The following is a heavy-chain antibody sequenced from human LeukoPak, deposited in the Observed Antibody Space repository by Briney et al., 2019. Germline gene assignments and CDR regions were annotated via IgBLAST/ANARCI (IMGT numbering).Heavy chain of an antibody. D-gene: IGHD6-6*01. J-gene: IGHJ2*01. CDR3: ARDRIAARRRYWYFDL. CDR2: INPNSGGT. CDR1: GYTFTGYY. Sequence: ASVKVSCKASGYTFTGYYMHWVRQAPGQGLEWMGWINPNSGGTNYAQKFQGRVTMTRDTSISTAYMELSRLRSDDTAVYYCARDRIAARRRYWYFDLWGRGTLVTVSS. V-gene: IGHV1-2*02.